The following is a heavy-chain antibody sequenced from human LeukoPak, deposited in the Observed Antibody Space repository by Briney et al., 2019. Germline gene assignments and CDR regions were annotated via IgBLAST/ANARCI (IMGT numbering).Heavy chain of an antibody. Sequence: SETLSLTCTVSGGSISSSSSYYWGWIRQPPGKGLEWIGSIYYSGSTNYNPSLKNRVTISIDKFKNQFSLKLRYVTAADTAIYYCARDRELSTNRNYHHGMDIWGQGASVTVSS. CDR3: ARDRELSTNRNYHHGMDI. V-gene: IGHV4-39*07. D-gene: IGHD3-16*02. CDR1: GGSISSSSSYY. CDR2: IYYSGST. J-gene: IGHJ6*02.